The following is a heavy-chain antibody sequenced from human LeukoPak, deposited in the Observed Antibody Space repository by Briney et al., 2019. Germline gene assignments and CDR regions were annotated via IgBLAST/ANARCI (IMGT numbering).Heavy chain of an antibody. CDR3: ASLDLPMYYYGSGSHRTQAFDI. Sequence: GGSLRLSCAASGFTFSSYWIHWVRQAPGEGLVWVSRINSDGSSTSYADSVKGRFTISRDNAKNTLYLQMNSLRAEDTAVYYCASLDLPMYYYGSGSHRTQAFDIWGQGTMVTVSS. J-gene: IGHJ3*02. V-gene: IGHV3-74*01. CDR1: GFTFSSYW. CDR2: INSDGSST. D-gene: IGHD3-10*01.